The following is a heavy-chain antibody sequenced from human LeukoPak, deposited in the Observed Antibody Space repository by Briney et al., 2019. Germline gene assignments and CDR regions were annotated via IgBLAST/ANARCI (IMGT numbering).Heavy chain of an antibody. Sequence: SVKVSCKASGGTFSSYAISWVRQAPGQGLEWMGRIIPILGIANYAQKFQGRVTITADKSTSTAYMELSSLRSEDTAVYHCASPPRDTAMPLDYWGQGTLVTVSS. CDR2: IIPILGIA. V-gene: IGHV1-69*04. D-gene: IGHD5-18*01. J-gene: IGHJ4*02. CDR1: GGTFSSYA. CDR3: ASPPRDTAMPLDY.